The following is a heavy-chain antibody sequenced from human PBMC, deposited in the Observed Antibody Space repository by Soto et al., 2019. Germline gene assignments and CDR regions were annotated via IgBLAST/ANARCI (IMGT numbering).Heavy chain of an antibody. CDR3: AGVWTAAAGFYYYYYGMDV. CDR2: IYYSGST. CDR1: GGSISSGGYY. V-gene: IGHV4-31*03. J-gene: IGHJ6*02. D-gene: IGHD6-25*01. Sequence: SETLSLTCTVSGGSISSGGYYWSWIRQHPGKGLEWIGYIYYSGSTYYNPSLKSRVTISVDTSKNQFSLKLSSVTAADTAVYYCAGVWTAAAGFYYYYYGMDVGGQGTTVTVS.